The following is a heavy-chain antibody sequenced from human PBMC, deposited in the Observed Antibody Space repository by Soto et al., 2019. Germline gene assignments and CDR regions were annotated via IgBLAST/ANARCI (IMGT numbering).Heavy chain of an antibody. CDR2: INSDGRST. V-gene: IGHV3-74*01. J-gene: IGHJ6*03. CDR3: AKDPSGYADGYYYYYYMHV. CDR1: GFTFSSYW. D-gene: IGHD5-12*01. Sequence: PGGSMRLSCVASGFTFSSYWVHWVRQAPGKGLVWVSRINSDGRSTSYADSVKGRFTISRDDAKNTLYLQMNSLRDEDTAEYYCAKDPSGYADGYYYYYYMHVWGKGTTVTVSS.